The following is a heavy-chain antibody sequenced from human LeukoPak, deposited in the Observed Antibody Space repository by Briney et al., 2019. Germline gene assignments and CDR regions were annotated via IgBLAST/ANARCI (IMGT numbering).Heavy chain of an antibody. CDR3: ARHIIVEMATRDFDY. CDR2: IYYSGST. V-gene: IGHV4-39*01. CDR1: GGSISSYY. D-gene: IGHD5-24*01. Sequence: SETLSLTCTVSGGSISSYYWGWIRQPPGKGLEWIGSIYYSGSTYYNPSLKSRVTISVDTSKNQFSLKLSSVTAADTAVYYCARHIIVEMATRDFDYWGQGTLVTVSS. J-gene: IGHJ4*02.